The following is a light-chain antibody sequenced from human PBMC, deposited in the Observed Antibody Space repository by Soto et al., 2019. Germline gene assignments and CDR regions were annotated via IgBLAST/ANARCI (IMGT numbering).Light chain of an antibody. J-gene: IGKJ5*01. CDR1: QPVNNN. V-gene: IGKV3-15*01. CDR3: QQYEKWPPSIT. CDR2: GVS. Sequence: IEMTPSPATLSASPGDRATLSCRASQPVNNNLAWYQQTPGQAPRLLIYGVSTRATGISARFSGGGSVTEFTLTISSLQSEDFAVYYCQQYEKWPPSITFGQGTRLEIK.